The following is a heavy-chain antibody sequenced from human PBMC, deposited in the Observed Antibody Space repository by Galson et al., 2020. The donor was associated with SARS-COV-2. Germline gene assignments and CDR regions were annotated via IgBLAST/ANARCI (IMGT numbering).Heavy chain of an antibody. CDR3: AGLRLGSGSYYAAVY. CDR1: GFTFTSSA. D-gene: IGHD3-10*01. V-gene: IGHV1-58*01. Sequence: SVKVSCKASGFTFTSSAVQWVRQARGQRLEWIGWIGVGSGNTNYAQKFQERVTITRDMSTSTAYMELSSLRSEDTAVYYCAGLRLGSGSYYAAVYWGQGTLVTVSS. CDR2: IGVGSGNT. J-gene: IGHJ4*02.